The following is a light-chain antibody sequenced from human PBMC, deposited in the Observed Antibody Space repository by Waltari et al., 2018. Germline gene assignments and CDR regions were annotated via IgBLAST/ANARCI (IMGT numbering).Light chain of an antibody. CDR3: ATWDSSLSAGV. J-gene: IGLJ2*01. CDR2: ENN. CDR1: SSNIGSDY. V-gene: IGLV1-51*02. Sequence: QSVLAQPPSVSAAPGQRVTISCSGSSSNIGSDYVSWYQQFPGTAPKLLIQENNERPSGIPDRCSCSKSGTSATLDITGLQTGDEAVYYCATWDSSLSAGVFGGGTKLTVL.